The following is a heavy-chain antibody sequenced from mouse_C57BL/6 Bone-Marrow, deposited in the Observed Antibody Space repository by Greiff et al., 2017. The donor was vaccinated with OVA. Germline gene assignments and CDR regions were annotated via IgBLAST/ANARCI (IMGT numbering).Heavy chain of an antibody. CDR2: IHPNSGST. CDR1: GYTFTSYW. J-gene: IGHJ2*01. Sequence: QVQLKQPGAELVKPGASVKLSCKASGYTFTSYWMHWVKQRPGQGLEWIGMIHPNSGSTNYNEKFKSKATLTVDKSSSTAYMQLSSLTSEDSAVYYCARKRNYYGSSYSDYWGQGTTLTVSS. D-gene: IGHD1-1*01. CDR3: ARKRNYYGSSYSDY. V-gene: IGHV1-64*01.